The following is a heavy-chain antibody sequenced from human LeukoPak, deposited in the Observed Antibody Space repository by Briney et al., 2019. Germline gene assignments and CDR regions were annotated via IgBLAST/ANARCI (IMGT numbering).Heavy chain of an antibody. J-gene: IGHJ4*02. CDR1: GFTFSSYE. CDR3: ASIRSGSYFDY. CDR2: ISSSGSTI. V-gene: IGHV3-48*03. Sequence: PGGSLRLSCAASGFTFSSYEMNWVRQAPGKGLEWVSYISSSGSTIYYADSVKGRYTISRDNAKNSLYLQMNSLRAEDTAVYYCASIRSGSYFDYWGQGTLVTVSS. D-gene: IGHD1-26*01.